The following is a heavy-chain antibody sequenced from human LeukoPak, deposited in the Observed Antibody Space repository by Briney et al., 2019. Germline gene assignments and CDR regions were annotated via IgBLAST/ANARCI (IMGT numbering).Heavy chain of an antibody. Sequence: SETLSLTCTVSGGSISSSSYYWGWIRQPPGKGLEWIGSIHYSGSTNYNPSLKSRVTMSVDTSKNQFSLKLSSVTAADTAVYYCARWSSTFWYFDLWGRGTLVTVSS. CDR2: IHYSGST. V-gene: IGHV4-39*07. J-gene: IGHJ2*01. CDR1: GGSISSSSYY. CDR3: ARWSSTFWYFDL. D-gene: IGHD3-16*01.